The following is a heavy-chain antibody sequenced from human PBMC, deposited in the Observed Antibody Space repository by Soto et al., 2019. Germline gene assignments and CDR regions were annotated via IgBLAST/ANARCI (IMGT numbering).Heavy chain of an antibody. J-gene: IGHJ5*02. CDR3: ARDTYSGYDFGL. D-gene: IGHD5-12*01. V-gene: IGHV4-30-4*01. CDR2: IPSRGRP. CDR1: GASVAGGSYY. Sequence: SETLSLTCSVSGASVAGGSYYWSWVRQPPGKGLEWIGYIPSRGRPFYNPSLTSRGTISADTSKNQLSLQLASVTAADTAVYYCARDTYSGYDFGLWGQGTLVTVSS.